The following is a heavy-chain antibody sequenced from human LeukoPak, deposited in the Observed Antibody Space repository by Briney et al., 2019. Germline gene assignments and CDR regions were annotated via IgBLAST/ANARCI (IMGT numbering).Heavy chain of an antibody. Sequence: GGSLRLSCAASGFTFSSYAMSWVRQAPGKGLEWVSSISSSSSYIYYADSVKGRFTMSRDNAKNSLYLQMNSLRDEDTAVYYCARSANPGVHEFDPWGQGTLVTVSS. D-gene: IGHD6-6*01. J-gene: IGHJ5*02. CDR2: ISSSSSYI. V-gene: IGHV3-21*01. CDR3: ARSANPGVHEFDP. CDR1: GFTFSSYA.